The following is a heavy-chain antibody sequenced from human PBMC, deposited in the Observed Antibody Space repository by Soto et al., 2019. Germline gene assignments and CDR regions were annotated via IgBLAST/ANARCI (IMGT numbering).Heavy chain of an antibody. J-gene: IGHJ4*02. CDR2: ISYDGSNK. V-gene: IGHV3-30*18. Sequence: GGSLRLSCAASGFTFSSYGMHWVRQAPGKGLEWVAVISYDGSNKYYADSVKGRFTISRDNSKNTLYLQMNSLRAEDTAVYYCAKERPPYYYGSGIDYWGQGTLVTVSS. D-gene: IGHD3-10*01. CDR1: GFTFSSYG. CDR3: AKERPPYYYGSGIDY.